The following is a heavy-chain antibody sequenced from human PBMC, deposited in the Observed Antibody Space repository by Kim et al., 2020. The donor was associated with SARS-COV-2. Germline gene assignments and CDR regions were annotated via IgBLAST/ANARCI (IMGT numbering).Heavy chain of an antibody. Sequence: GGSLRLSCAASELNVSDNYMNWVRQGPGKGLEWVSILYIIGSTYYADSVRGRFTISRDSSKNTLYLQMSNLNADDTAVYFCARDTINSGMDVWGQGTTVTVSS. CDR2: LYIIGST. CDR3: ARDTINSGMDV. V-gene: IGHV3-66*01. D-gene: IGHD3-9*01. CDR1: ELNVSDNY. J-gene: IGHJ6*02.